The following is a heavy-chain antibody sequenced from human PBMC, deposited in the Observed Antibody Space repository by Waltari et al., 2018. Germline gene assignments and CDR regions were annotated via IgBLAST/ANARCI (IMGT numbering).Heavy chain of an antibody. D-gene: IGHD2-21*01. J-gene: IGHJ4*02. CDR3: SDPPSDF. Sequence: EVQLVESGGGLAQPGGTLPLAGPPLGFTFSKYWMGWVRQAPGKGLEWLASIKEDGSETNYVESVKGRFTISRDNAKNSLYLQMSSLRAEDTAVYYCSDPPSDFWGQGAVVTVSS. V-gene: IGHV3-7*03. CDR2: IKEDGSET. CDR1: GFTFSKYW.